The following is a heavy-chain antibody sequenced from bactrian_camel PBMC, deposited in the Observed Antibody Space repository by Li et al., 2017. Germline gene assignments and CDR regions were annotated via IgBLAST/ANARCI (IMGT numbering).Heavy chain of an antibody. CDR2: FYIGTGST. Sequence: HVQLVESGGASVQAGKSLRLSCKITGDPYSSHCIAWFRQAPGKEREGVAAFYIGTGSTHYADTVKGRFTISQDNAKNTLYLQMNSLKSEGTDMYSCAADRAGVACRSTRGDNYWGQGTQVTVS. D-gene: IGHD3*01. J-gene: IGHJ4*01. CDR1: GDPYSSHC. CDR3: AADRAGVACRSTRGDNY. V-gene: IGHV3S54*01.